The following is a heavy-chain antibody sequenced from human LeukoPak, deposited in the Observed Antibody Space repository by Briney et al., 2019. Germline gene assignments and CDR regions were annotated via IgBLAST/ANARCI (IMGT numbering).Heavy chain of an antibody. CDR2: IKQDGSEK. J-gene: IGHJ3*02. V-gene: IGHV3-7*01. D-gene: IGHD3-9*01. CDR3: ARDGYFDWLLAFDI. Sequence: GGSLRLSCAASGFTFDDYAMHWVRQAPGKGLEWVANIKQDGSEKYYVDSVKGRFTISRDNAKNSLYLQMNSLRAEDTAVYYCARDGYFDWLLAFDIWGQGTMVTVSS. CDR1: GFTFDDYA.